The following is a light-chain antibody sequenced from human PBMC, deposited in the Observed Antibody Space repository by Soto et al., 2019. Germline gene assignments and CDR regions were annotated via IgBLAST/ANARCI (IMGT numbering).Light chain of an antibody. Sequence: EIVLTQSPGTLFLSPGERATLSCRASQSVSSYLAWYQQKPGQAPRLLIYDASNRATGIPARFSGSGSGTDFTLTISRLEPEDFAVYYCQQYGSSPPWTFGQGTKVDIK. CDR3: QQYGSSPPWT. CDR1: QSVSSY. V-gene: IGKV3-20*01. J-gene: IGKJ1*01. CDR2: DAS.